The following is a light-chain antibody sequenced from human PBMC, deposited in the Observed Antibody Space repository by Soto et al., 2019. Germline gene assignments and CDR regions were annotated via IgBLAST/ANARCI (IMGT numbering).Light chain of an antibody. J-gene: IGKJ1*01. CDR2: GAS. CDR3: QQYNIWPRT. V-gene: IGKV3-15*01. CDR1: QSVSSK. Sequence: EIVLTQSPGTLSVSSGVRATLSCRARQSVSSKLAWYQQKPGQAPRLLFYGASTGATGIPARFSGSGSETEFTLPISSLHSEDFAVYYCQQYNIWPRTFGQGTKVEIK.